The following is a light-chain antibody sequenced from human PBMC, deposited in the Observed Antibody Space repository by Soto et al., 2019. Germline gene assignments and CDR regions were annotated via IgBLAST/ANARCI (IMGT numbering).Light chain of an antibody. J-gene: IGKJ2*01. CDR1: QSISGW. CDR3: QQYNSFSPF. Sequence: DIQMTQSPSTLSASVGDRVTITCRASQSISGWLAWYQQKPGKAPKLLIYDASSLESGVPSRFSGSGSGTEFTLTISSLQPDDFATYHCQQYNSFSPFFGQGTKLEIK. V-gene: IGKV1-5*01. CDR2: DAS.